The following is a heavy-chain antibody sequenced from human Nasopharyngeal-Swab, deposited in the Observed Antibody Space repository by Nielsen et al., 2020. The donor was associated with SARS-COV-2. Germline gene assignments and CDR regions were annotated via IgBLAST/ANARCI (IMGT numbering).Heavy chain of an antibody. J-gene: IGHJ4*02. CDR1: GYSFTSYW. CDR3: ARRSEDAFDY. CDR2: IYPGDSDT. Sequence: AESLKISCKGSGYSFTSYWNGWLRQMPGKGLEWMGIIYPGDSDTRYSPSFQGQVTISADKSISTAYLQWSSLKASDTAMYYCARRSEDAFDYWGQGTLVTVSS. D-gene: IGHD2-15*01. V-gene: IGHV5-51*01.